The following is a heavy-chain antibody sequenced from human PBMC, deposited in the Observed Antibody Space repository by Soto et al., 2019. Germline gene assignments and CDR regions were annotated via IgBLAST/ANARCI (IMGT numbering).Heavy chain of an antibody. D-gene: IGHD5-18*01. CDR3: SRGILV. V-gene: IGHV4-31*03. CDR1: GGSINSGGYC. CDR2: ISYGGST. J-gene: IGHJ4*02. Sequence: QVQLQESGPGLVKPSQTLSLTCTVSGGSINSGGYCWSWIRQHPGKGLDWIGCISYGGSTSYNPSLKSRVTISVDRAKNHFSLKLTSVTAADTAVYYWSRGILVWGQGALITVSS.